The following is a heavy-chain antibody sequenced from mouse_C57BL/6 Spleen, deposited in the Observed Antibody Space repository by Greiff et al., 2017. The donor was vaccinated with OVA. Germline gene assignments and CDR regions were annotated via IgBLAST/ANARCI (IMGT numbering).Heavy chain of an antibody. V-gene: IGHV14-2*01. Sequence: EVQLQESGAELVKPGASVKLSCTASGFNIKDYSMHWVKQRTEQGLEWIGRIDPEDGETKSAPKFPGKATIPAATSSNTAYLQLSSLTSYDTAVYYCARTPPSVLDYWGQGTTLTVSS. J-gene: IGHJ2*01. CDR2: IDPEDGET. CDR3: ARTPPSVLDY. CDR1: GFNIKDYS.